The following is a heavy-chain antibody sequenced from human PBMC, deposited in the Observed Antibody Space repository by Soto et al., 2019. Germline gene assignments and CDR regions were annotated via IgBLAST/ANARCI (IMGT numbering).Heavy chain of an antibody. D-gene: IGHD3-22*01. J-gene: IGHJ4*02. CDR2: ISAYNGNT. CDR1: GYTFTSYG. Sequence: ASVKVSCKASGYTFTSYGISWVRQAPGQGLEWMGWISAYNGNTNYAQKFQGRVTITADKSTSTAYMELSSLRSEDTAVYYCAREADRRGYYYVRGFDYWGQGTLVTVSS. CDR3: AREADRRGYYYVRGFDY. V-gene: IGHV1-18*04.